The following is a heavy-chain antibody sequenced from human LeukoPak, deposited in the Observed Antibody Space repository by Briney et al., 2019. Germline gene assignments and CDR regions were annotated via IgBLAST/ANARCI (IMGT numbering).Heavy chain of an antibody. CDR2: ISWNSGSI. CDR1: GFTFSTYT. V-gene: IGHV3-9*01. CDR3: AKASSSWYLVFDY. J-gene: IGHJ4*02. Sequence: PGGSLRLSCAASGFTFSTYTMNWVRQAPGKGLEWVSGISWNSGSIGYADSVKGRFTISRDNAKNSLYLQMNSLRAEDTALYYCAKASSSWYLVFDYWGQGTLVTVSS. D-gene: IGHD6-13*01.